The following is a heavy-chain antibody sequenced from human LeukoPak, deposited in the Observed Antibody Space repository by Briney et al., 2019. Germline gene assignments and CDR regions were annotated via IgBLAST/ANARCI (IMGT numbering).Heavy chain of an antibody. V-gene: IGHV1-18*01. Sequence: RASVKVSCKASGYTFTSYGISWVRQAPGQGLEWMGWISAYNGNTNYAQKLQGRVTMTTDTSTSTAYMELRSLRSDDTAVYYCARDMDHSSGWWSGGYYGMDVWGQGTTVTVSS. CDR1: GYTFTSYG. J-gene: IGHJ6*02. CDR3: ARDMDHSSGWWSGGYYGMDV. D-gene: IGHD6-19*01. CDR2: ISAYNGNT.